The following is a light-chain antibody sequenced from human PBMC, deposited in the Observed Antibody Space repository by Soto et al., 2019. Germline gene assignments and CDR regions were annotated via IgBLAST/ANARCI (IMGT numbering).Light chain of an antibody. CDR1: QDIGTS. CDR3: LQHYAFPFT. CDR2: TIS. V-gene: IGKV1-17*01. Sequence: DIQMTQSPSSLSASVGGRVTITCRASQDIGTSLDWFQQKPGTAPKRLIYTISDLQSGVPSRFSGGGSGTEFTLTISSLQPEDSATYYWLQHYAFPFTFGPGTKVHV. J-gene: IGKJ3*01.